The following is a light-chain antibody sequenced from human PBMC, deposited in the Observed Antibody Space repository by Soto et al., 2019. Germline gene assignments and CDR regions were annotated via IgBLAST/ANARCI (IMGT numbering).Light chain of an antibody. V-gene: IGKV3-20*01. J-gene: IGKJ3*01. CDR1: QSVGSSY. CDR2: GAS. CDR3: QQYSSSPPEFT. Sequence: EIVLTQSPGTLSVSPGERVTLSCRASQSVGSSYLAWYQQRPGQAPRLLIFGASYRATGIPDRFSGSGSGTDLPITISRLEPADFAVYYCQQYSSSPPEFTFGPGTKVDSK.